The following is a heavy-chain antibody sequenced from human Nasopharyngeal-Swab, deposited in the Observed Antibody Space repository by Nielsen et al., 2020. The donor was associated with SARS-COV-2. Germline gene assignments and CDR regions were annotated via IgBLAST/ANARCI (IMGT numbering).Heavy chain of an antibody. Sequence: SETLSLTCTVSGVSISNYSWSWIRQLPGKGLEWIGYVYDSGGTNYNPSLKSRVTISVDTSKNQFSLKLTSVTAADTAVYYCAREPGRTTWGGWFDPWGQGTLVTVSS. J-gene: IGHJ5*02. CDR1: GVSISNYS. D-gene: IGHD1-14*01. CDR3: AREPGRTTWGGWFDP. V-gene: IGHV4-59*01. CDR2: VYDSGGT.